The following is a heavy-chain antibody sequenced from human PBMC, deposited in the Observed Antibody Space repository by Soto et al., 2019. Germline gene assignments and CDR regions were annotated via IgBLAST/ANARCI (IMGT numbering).Heavy chain of an antibody. Sequence: NPSETLSLTCTVSGGSISSYFWSWIRQSPGKGLEWIGYIYYNGNINYNPSLASRVTISVDTTKNHFSLKLSSVTVADTAVYYCARGGVSSRWLDPWGQGTLVTVSS. D-gene: IGHD3-10*01. CDR1: GGSISSYF. CDR2: IYYNGNI. J-gene: IGHJ5*02. V-gene: IGHV4-59*01. CDR3: ARGGVSSRWLDP.